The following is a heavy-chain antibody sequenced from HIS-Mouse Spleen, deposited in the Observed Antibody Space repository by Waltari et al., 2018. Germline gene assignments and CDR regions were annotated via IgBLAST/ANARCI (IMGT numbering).Heavy chain of an antibody. J-gene: IGHJ5*02. Sequence: QVQLVQSGAEVTKPGASVKVSCQASGYPFPGHYLPWVRQAPGQGPEWMGWINPNSGGTNYAQKFQGRVTMTRDTSISTAYMELSRLRSDDTAVYYCASGQRGWFDPWGQGTLVTVSS. CDR1: GYPFPGHY. CDR2: INPNSGGT. CDR3: ASGQRGWFDP. V-gene: IGHV1-2*02. D-gene: IGHD3-10*01.